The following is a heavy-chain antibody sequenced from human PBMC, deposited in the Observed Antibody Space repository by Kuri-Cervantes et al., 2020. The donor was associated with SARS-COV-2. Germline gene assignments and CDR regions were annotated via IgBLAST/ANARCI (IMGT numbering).Heavy chain of an antibody. V-gene: IGHV4-61*08. CDR3: AGLRITIFGVTRDY. J-gene: IGHJ4*02. Sequence: SGPTLVKPTQTLTLTCTFSGFSLSTSGMCVSWIRQPPGKGLEWIGYIYYGGNTKYNPSLKTRVTISGDTSKNQFSLEVRSVTAADTAVYYCAGLRITIFGVTRDYWGQGTLVTVSS. D-gene: IGHD3-3*01. CDR2: IYYGGNT. CDR1: GFSLSTSGMC.